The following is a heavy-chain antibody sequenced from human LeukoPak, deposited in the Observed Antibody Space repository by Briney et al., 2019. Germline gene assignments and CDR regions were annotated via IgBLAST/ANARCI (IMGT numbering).Heavy chain of an antibody. D-gene: IGHD4-23*01. CDR1: GGSISSSTYY. V-gene: IGHV4-39*01. CDR2: IYYSGST. Sequence: PSETLSLTCTVSGGSISSSTYYWGWVRQPPGKGLEWIGSIYYSGSTYYNPSLKSRVTISVDTSKNQFSLKLSSVTAADTAVYYCARHDYGGIDYWGQGTLVTVSS. J-gene: IGHJ4*02. CDR3: ARHDYGGIDY.